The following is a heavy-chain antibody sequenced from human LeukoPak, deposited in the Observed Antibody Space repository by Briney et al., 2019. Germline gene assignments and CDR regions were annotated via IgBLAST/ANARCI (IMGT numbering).Heavy chain of an antibody. J-gene: IGHJ4*02. V-gene: IGHV3-30*18. CDR3: AKDADPLGYCSGGSCYSFDY. CDR2: ISYDGSNK. D-gene: IGHD2-15*01. Sequence: PGGSLRLSCAASGFTFSSYGMHWVRQAPGKGLEWVAVISYDGSNKYYADSVKGRFTISRDNSKNTLYLQMNSLRAEDTAVYYCAKDADPLGYCSGGSCYSFDYWGRGTLVTVSS. CDR1: GFTFSSYG.